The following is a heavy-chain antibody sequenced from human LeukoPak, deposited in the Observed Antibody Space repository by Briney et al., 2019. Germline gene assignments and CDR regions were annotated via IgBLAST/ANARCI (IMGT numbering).Heavy chain of an antibody. D-gene: IGHD3-16*02. V-gene: IGHV1-2*02. CDR3: ARDPPYVWGSYRYHVIPFDY. J-gene: IGHJ4*02. CDR1: GYTFTGYY. CDR2: INPNSGGT. Sequence: VASVKVSCKASGYTFTGYYMHWVRQAPGQGLEWMGWINPNSGGTNYAQKFQGRVTMTRDTSISTAYMELSRLRSDDTAVYYCARDPPYVWGSYRYHVIPFDYWGQGTLVTVSS.